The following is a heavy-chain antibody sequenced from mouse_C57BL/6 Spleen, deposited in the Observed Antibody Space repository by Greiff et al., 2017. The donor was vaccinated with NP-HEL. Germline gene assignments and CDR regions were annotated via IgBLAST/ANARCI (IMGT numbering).Heavy chain of an antibody. J-gene: IGHJ2*01. CDR3: ARGGYDGDY. Sequence: DVQLQESGPELVKPGASVKISCKASGYSFTGYYMNWVKQSPEKSLEWIGEINPSTGGTTYNQKFKAKATLTVDKSSSTAYMQLKSLTSEDSAVYYCARGGYDGDYWGQGTTLTVSS. CDR2: INPSTGGT. CDR1: GYSFTGYY. V-gene: IGHV1-42*01. D-gene: IGHD2-2*01.